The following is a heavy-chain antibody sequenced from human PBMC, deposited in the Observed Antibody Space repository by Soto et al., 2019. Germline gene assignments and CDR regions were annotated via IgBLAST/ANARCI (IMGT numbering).Heavy chain of an antibody. V-gene: IGHV4-39*01. CDR2: IYDSGST. J-gene: IGHJ3*02. CDR1: GGSISSSSYY. Sequence: SETLSLTCTVSGGSISSSSYYWGWIRQPPGKGLEWIGSIYDSGSTYYNPSLKSRVTVSVDTSKNQFSLKKSSVTAADTAVYYCARQYGWAAFDIWGQGTMVTVS. CDR3: ARQYGWAAFDI. D-gene: IGHD2-8*02.